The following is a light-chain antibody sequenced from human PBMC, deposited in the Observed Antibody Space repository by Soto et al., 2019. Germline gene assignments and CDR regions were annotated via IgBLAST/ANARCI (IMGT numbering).Light chain of an antibody. CDR2: AAS. CDR3: QQLNSYPLT. J-gene: IGKJ4*01. Sequence: IQLTQPPSPLSASLRDTVTIPRRASQGISSYLAWYQQKPGKAPKLLIYAASTLQSGVPSRFSGSGSGTEFTLTISSLQPEDFATYYCQQLNSYPLTFGGGTKVDIK. V-gene: IGKV1-9*01. CDR1: QGISSY.